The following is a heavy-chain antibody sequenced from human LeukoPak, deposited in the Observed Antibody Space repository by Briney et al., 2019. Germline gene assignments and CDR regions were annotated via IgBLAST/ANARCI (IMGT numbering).Heavy chain of an antibody. Sequence: GGSLRLSCAGSGFTLSSSCMHWLRQAPGKGLVWVSRIYCDGSRTNYADSVKGRFTISRDNSKNTLYLQMNSLRAEDTAVYYCAKFWSTMVRNRVDVWGKGTTVTVSS. V-gene: IGHV3-74*01. CDR3: AKFWSTMVRNRVDV. CDR2: IYCDGSRT. CDR1: GFTLSSSC. J-gene: IGHJ6*04. D-gene: IGHD3-10*01.